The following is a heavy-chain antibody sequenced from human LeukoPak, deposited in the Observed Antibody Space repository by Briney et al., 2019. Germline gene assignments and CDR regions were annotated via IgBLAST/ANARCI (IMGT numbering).Heavy chain of an antibody. J-gene: IGHJ4*02. Sequence: KPSETLSLTCTVSGVSISSYYWSWIRQPPGKGLEWIGYISYSGSTNYNPSLKRRVTISVDTSKNQFSLQLSSVTAADTAVYYCARHGRKFCSSTSCSHYFDYWGQGTLVAVSS. CDR3: ARHGRKFCSSTSCSHYFDY. CDR2: ISYSGST. CDR1: GVSISSYY. V-gene: IGHV4-59*08. D-gene: IGHD2-2*01.